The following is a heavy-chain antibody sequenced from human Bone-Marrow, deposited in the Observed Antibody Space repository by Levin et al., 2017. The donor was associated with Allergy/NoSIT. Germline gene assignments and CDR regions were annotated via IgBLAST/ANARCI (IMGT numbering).Heavy chain of an antibody. CDR3: ARGDCYSGSCYGPDWFDP. CDR2: INPNSGNT. V-gene: IGHV1-8*01. D-gene: IGHD2-15*01. Sequence: GESLKISCKASGYTFTSYDINWVRQATGQRLEWMGYINPNSGNTAYARKFQGRVTMTRNSSITTAYMELSSLRSEDTAMYYCARGDCYSGSCYGPDWFDPWGQGTQVTVSS. J-gene: IGHJ5*02. CDR1: GYTFTSYD.